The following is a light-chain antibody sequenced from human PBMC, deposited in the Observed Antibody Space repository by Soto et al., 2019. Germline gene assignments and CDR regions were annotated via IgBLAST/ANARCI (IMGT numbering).Light chain of an antibody. J-gene: IGKJ2*01. V-gene: IGKV3-20*01. CDR3: QQYGPPRYT. Sequence: EIVLTQSPGTLSLSPGERATLSCRASQSVISSHLAWYQQTDGQAPRLLIYGASSRATGIPDRFSGSESGTGCTLTISLREPEDFAEYYCQQYGPPRYTFGHGTKLEIK. CDR2: GAS. CDR1: QSVISSH.